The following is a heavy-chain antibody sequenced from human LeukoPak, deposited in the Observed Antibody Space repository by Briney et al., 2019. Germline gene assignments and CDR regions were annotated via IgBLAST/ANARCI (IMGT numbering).Heavy chain of an antibody. CDR3: ARLGEQWLALDY. CDR1: GFTFSSYW. D-gene: IGHD6-19*01. J-gene: IGHJ4*02. Sequence: GGSLRLSCAASGFTFSSYWMHWVRQAPGKGLVWVSRINSDGSSTSYADSVKGRFTISRDNAKNSLYLQMNSLRAEDTAVYYCARLGEQWLALDYWGQGTLVTVSS. CDR2: INSDGSST. V-gene: IGHV3-74*01.